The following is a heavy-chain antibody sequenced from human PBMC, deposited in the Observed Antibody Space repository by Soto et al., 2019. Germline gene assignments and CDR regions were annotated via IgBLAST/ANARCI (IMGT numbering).Heavy chain of an antibody. Sequence: SETVSLTCAFYVGSFHGYDWSCIRHPPGKWLEWIGEINHSGSVNFNPTFKSRVSISLDTSKNQMSLQLSSVSAADTAVYYCAKGPQAGYYDSGLFYSSAPGGQGSLVTVSS. CDR2: INHSGSV. V-gene: IGHV4-34*01. CDR3: AKGPQAGYYDSGLFYSSAP. D-gene: IGHD3-16*01. CDR1: VGSFHGYD. J-gene: IGHJ5*02.